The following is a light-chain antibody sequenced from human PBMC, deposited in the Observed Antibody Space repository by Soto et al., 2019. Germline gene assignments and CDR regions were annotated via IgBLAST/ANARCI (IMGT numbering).Light chain of an antibody. J-gene: IGKJ4*01. CDR1: QSIYEK. CDR2: DAS. V-gene: IGKV3-15*01. CDR3: QQYNRWPLT. Sequence: EIVMTQSPATLSVSPEERVTLSCRDSQSIYEKLAWYQQKPGQTPRLVIYDASTRATGTPGSFSGSGSGTGFTLTISSLQSEDFAVYYCQQYNRWPLTFGGGTKVEIK.